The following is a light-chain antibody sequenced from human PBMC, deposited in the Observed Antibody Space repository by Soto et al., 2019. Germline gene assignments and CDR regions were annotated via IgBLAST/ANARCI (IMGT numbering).Light chain of an antibody. Sequence: EIVLTQSPGTLSLSPGERATLSCRASQSVSSSYFAWYQQRFGQAPRLLIYGASSRATGIPDRFSGSGSGTDFTLTISRLEPDDFAVYYCQQYGSSSWTFGQGTKVEIK. J-gene: IGKJ1*01. CDR2: GAS. CDR3: QQYGSSSWT. CDR1: QSVSSSY. V-gene: IGKV3-20*01.